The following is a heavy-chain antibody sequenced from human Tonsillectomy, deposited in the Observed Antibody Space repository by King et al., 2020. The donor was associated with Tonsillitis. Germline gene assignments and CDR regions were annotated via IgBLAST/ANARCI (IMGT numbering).Heavy chain of an antibody. V-gene: IGHV5-51*01. D-gene: IGHD2-2*01. CDR2: FDPGYSDI. J-gene: IGHJ4*02. Sequence: VQLVESVAEVKKPGESLKISCKGVLYRCTTYWIGWVRQMPGKGLEGMGIFDPGYSDIRYSPSFQGQVTISVDKSISTAYLQWSSLKASDTAMYYCARPSTSINYFDYWAREPWSPSPQ. CDR3: ARPSTSINYFDY. CDR1: LYRCTTYW.